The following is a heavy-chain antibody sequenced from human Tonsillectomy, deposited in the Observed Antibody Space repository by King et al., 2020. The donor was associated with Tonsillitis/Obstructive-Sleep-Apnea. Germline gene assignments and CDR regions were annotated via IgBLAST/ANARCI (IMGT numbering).Heavy chain of an antibody. J-gene: IGHJ6*03. V-gene: IGHV4-59*01. CDR2: IYYSGST. Sequence: VQLQESGPGLVKPSETLSLTCTVSGGSISSYYWSWLRQPPGKGLEWIGYIYYSGSTNYNPSLQSRVTISVDTSKNQFSLKLSSVTAADTAVYYCARGGGAYYYYYMDVWGKGTTVTVSS. CDR1: GGSISSYY. CDR3: ARGGGAYYYYYMDV. D-gene: IGHD3-16*01.